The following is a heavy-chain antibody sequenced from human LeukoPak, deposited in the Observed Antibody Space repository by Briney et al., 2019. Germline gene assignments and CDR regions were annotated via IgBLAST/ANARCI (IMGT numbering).Heavy chain of an antibody. V-gene: IGHV1-69*10. Sequence: SVKVSCKASVGTFSSYTLSCVRQPPGRGLEWMGGIIPILGLTNYTQTFQGRVTITADKPTSTAYMELSSRRSEDTAVYYCARDQVVDDSSPWVNYYYYYYMDVWGKGTTVTVSS. CDR1: VGTFSSYT. D-gene: IGHD6-13*01. CDR2: IIPILGLT. CDR3: ARDQVVDDSSPWVNYYYYYYMDV. J-gene: IGHJ6*03.